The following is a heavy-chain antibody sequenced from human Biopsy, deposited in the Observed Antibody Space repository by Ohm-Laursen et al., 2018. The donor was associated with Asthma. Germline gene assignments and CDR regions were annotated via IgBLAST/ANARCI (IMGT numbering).Heavy chain of an antibody. D-gene: IGHD2-15*01. CDR3: AGFCSGGNCPDH. CDR2: IHYSGST. J-gene: IGHJ4*02. Sequence: GTLSLTCTVSGDSIRSYYRTWIRQPPGKGLEWIGNIHYSGSTYPNPSLKSRVTISVDTSKKQISLRLGSVIAADTAVYYCAGFCSGGNCPDHWGQGTLVTVSS. CDR1: GDSIRSYY. V-gene: IGHV4-59*01.